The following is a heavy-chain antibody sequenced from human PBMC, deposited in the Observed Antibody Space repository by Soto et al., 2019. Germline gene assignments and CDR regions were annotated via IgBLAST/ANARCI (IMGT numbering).Heavy chain of an antibody. CDR1: GYTFTSYD. Sequence: QVQLVQSGAEVKKPGASVKVSCKASGYTFTSYDINWVRQATGQGLEWMGWMNPNSGNRGYAQKFQDRVTMTRDTPITSGYMQLSSLRSEDTAVYYWARGESLENWGQGALVTVSS. V-gene: IGHV1-8*01. CDR3: ARGESLEN. J-gene: IGHJ4*02. D-gene: IGHD1-1*01. CDR2: MNPNSGNR.